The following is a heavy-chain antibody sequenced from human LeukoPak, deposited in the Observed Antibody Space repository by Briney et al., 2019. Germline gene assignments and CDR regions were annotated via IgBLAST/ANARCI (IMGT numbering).Heavy chain of an antibody. CDR3: ARHNYYHFWSTLNWFDP. J-gene: IGHJ5*02. CDR2: VYHSGST. D-gene: IGHD3-3*01. CDR1: GSSISDNYY. Sequence: PSETLSLTCTIFGSSISDNYYWGWIRRPPGKGLEWIGSVYHSGSTYYNPSLKSRVTLSVDTSNNHFSLKPRSVTAADTAVYYCARHNYYHFWSTLNWFDPWGQGTLVTVSS. V-gene: IGHV4-38-2*02.